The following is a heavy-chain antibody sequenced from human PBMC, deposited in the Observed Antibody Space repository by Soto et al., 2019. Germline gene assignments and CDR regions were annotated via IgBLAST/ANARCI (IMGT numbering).Heavy chain of an antibody. D-gene: IGHD3-10*01. J-gene: IGHJ5*02. CDR1: GFNFGSYA. CDR3: AKGVDYYGSARYAFDP. V-gene: IGHV3-23*01. CDR2: ISCSGGST. Sequence: GSLRLSCAPSGFNFGSYAMSWVRQAPGKGLEWVSAISCSGGSTYYADSVKGRFTISRDNSKNTLYLQMNSLRAEDTAVYYCAKGVDYYGSARYAFDPWGKGT.